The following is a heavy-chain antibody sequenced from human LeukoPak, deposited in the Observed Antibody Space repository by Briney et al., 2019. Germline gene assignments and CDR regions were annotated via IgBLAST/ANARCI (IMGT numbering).Heavy chain of an antibody. CDR3: ARDRRTSSTPHDAFDI. V-gene: IGHV4-59*01. CDR2: IYYSGST. D-gene: IGHD6-13*01. Sequence: SETLSLTCTVSGGSISSYYWSWLRQPPGEGLEWIGYIYYSGSTNYNPSLESRVTISVDTSKNKFSLKLSSVTAADTAVYYCARDRRTSSTPHDAFDIWGQGTMLTVSS. CDR1: GGSISSYY. J-gene: IGHJ3*02.